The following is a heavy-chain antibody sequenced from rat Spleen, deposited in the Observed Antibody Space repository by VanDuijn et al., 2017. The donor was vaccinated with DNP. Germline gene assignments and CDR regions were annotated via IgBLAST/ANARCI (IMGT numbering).Heavy chain of an antibody. J-gene: IGHJ3*01. Sequence: EVQLVESGGGLVQPGRSLKLSCVASGFTFSDYYMAWVRQTPKKGLEWVTTISTSGRKAYYPDSVKGRFTISRDDAKSSLYLQMNSLKSEDTATYYCARRDYPVPAYWGQGTLVTVSS. CDR2: ISTSGRKA. CDR1: GFTFSDYY. D-gene: IGHD1-4*01. CDR3: ARRDYPVPAY. V-gene: IGHV5-25*01.